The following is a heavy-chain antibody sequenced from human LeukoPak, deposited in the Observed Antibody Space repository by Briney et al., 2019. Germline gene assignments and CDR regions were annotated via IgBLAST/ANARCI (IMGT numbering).Heavy chain of an antibody. CDR1: GGSISSSSYY. J-gene: IGHJ4*02. V-gene: IGHV4-39*07. CDR2: IYYSGST. Sequence: SETLSPTCTVSGGSISSSSYYWGWIRQPPGKGLEWIGSIYYSGSTYYNPSLKSRVTISVDTSKNQFSLKLSSVTAADTAVYYCARGTYYGGTLFDYWGQGTLVTVSS. D-gene: IGHD4-23*01. CDR3: ARGTYYGGTLFDY.